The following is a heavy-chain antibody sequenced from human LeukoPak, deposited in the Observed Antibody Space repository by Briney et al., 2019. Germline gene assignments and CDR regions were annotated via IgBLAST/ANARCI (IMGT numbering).Heavy chain of an antibody. Sequence: SETLSLTCAVYGGSFSVYYGSWIRQPPGKGLEWIGEINHIGSTNYNPSLKSRATISIDTTKHQFSRNLSSVTEADTDVYYCASDRGYSYGYPDYWGQGTLVTVSS. CDR1: GGSFSVYY. D-gene: IGHD5-18*01. CDR3: ASDRGYSYGYPDY. CDR2: INHIGST. V-gene: IGHV4-34*01. J-gene: IGHJ4*02.